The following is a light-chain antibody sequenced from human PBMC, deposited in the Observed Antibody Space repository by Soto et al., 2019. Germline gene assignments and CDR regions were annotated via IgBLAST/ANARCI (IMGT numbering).Light chain of an antibody. Sequence: QPVLTQSPSASASLGASVKLTCTLSSGHSSYAIAWHQQQPEKGPRFLMKLNNDGSHSKGEGIPDRFSGSNSGAERYLTISNLQSDDEADYYCQTWGTGIHVFGTGTKLTVL. J-gene: IGLJ1*01. CDR1: SGHSSYA. V-gene: IGLV4-69*01. CDR3: QTWGTGIHV. CDR2: LNNDGSH.